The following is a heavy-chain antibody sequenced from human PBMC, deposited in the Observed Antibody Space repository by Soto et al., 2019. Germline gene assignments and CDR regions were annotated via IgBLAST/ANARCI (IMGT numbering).Heavy chain of an antibody. J-gene: IGHJ4*02. V-gene: IGHV1-18*04. CDR3: ARFAYYYGSGSSNFDS. D-gene: IGHD3-10*01. CDR2: ISAYNGNT. Sequence: ASVKVSCKASGYTLTSYGISWVRQAPGQGLEWMGWISAYNGNTNYAQKLQGRVTMTTDTSTSTAYMELRSLRSDDTAVYYCARFAYYYGSGSSNFDSWGQGTLVTVS. CDR1: GYTLTSYG.